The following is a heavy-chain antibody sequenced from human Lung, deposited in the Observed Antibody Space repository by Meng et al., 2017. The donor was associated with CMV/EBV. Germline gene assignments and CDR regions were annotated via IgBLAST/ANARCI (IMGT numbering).Heavy chain of an antibody. D-gene: IGHD6-19*01. V-gene: IGHV4-4*07. CDR3: ARAEADTGNFDY. CDR1: GGSISSYF. Sequence: VDREGAGPGLGTPSGPLALTSTVSGGSISSYFWRWVRQSAGKGLDWIGRIYNSGTTIYNPSLKSRVTMSLDTSKNQFSLKLNSVTAADTAVYYCARAEADTGNFDYWGQGTLVNVSS. CDR2: IYNSGTT. J-gene: IGHJ4*02.